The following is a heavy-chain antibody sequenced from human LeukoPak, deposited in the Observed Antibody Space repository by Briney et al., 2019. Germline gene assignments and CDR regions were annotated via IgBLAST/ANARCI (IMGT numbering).Heavy chain of an antibody. J-gene: IGHJ4*02. D-gene: IGHD3-22*01. Sequence: GGSLRLSCAASGFSLSDYWMSWVRQAPGKGLEWVGKIGADGSEKYYVDSVKGRFTISRDNAKNSLYLQMNSLRAEDTAVYYCARDWNYYDSSGRTTTGFDYWGQGTLVTVSS. CDR2: IGADGSEK. CDR3: ARDWNYYDSSGRTTTGFDY. V-gene: IGHV3-7*01. CDR1: GFSLSDYW.